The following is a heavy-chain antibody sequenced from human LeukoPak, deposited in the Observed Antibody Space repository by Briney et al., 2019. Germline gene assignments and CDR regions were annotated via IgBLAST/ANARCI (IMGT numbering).Heavy chain of an antibody. CDR2: INHSGST. Sequence: SETLSLTCAVSGGSISSGGYSWSWIRQPPGKGLEWIGEINHSGSTNYNPSLQSRVTISVDTSKNQFSLKLSSVTAADTAVYYCARASDIVVVPAAITDSGFDYWGQGTLVTVSS. D-gene: IGHD2-2*01. V-gene: IGHV4-34*01. J-gene: IGHJ4*02. CDR3: ARASDIVVVPAAITDSGFDY. CDR1: GGSISSGGYS.